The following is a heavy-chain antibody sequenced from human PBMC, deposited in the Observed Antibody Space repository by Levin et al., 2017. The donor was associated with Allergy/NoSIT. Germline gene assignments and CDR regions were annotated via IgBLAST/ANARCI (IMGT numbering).Heavy chain of an antibody. CDR3: ARGRDLAAAGFYFDY. D-gene: IGHD6-13*01. J-gene: IGHJ4*02. V-gene: IGHV1-8*01. CDR2: MNPNSGNT. Sequence: GESLKISCKASGYTFTSYDINWVRQATGQGLEWMGWMNPNSGNTGYAQKFQGRVTMTRNTSISTAYMELSSLRSEDTAVYYCARGRDLAAAGFYFDYWGQGTLVTVSS. CDR1: GYTFTSYD.